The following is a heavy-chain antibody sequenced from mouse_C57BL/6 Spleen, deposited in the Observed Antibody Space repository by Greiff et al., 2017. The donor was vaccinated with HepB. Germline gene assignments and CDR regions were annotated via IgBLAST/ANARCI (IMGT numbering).Heavy chain of an antibody. CDR2: ISSGSSTI. V-gene: IGHV5-17*01. J-gene: IGHJ2*01. Sequence: EVHLVESGGGLVKPGGSLKLSCAASGFTFSDYGMHWVRQAPEKGLEWVAYISSGSSTIYYADTVKGRFTISRDNAKNTLFLQMTSLRSEDTAMYYCARRRDYDERGFDYWGQGTTLTVSS. D-gene: IGHD2-4*01. CDR3: ARRRDYDERGFDY. CDR1: GFTFSDYG.